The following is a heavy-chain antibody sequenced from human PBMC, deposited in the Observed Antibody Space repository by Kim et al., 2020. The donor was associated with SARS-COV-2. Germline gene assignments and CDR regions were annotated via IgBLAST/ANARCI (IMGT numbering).Heavy chain of an antibody. D-gene: IGHD3-22*01. Sequence: SFKKRVAISVDTSKNQFSLRLSSVTAADTAVYYCARGVIVVVIADAFDIWGQGTMVTVSS. V-gene: IGHV4-30-2*05. J-gene: IGHJ3*02. CDR3: ARGVIVVVIADAFDI.